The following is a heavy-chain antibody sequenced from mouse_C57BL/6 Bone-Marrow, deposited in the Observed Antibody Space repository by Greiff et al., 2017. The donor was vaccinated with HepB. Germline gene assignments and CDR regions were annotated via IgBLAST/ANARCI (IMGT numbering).Heavy chain of an antibody. CDR1: GYSITSGYF. CDR3: ASDNYYGNYEGY. Sequence: VQLKQSGPGLVKPSQSLSLTCSVTGYSITSGYFWNWIRQLPGNKLGWMVYISYDGSNNYNPTLKNRIPITRDTSKTQFFLHLNSVTTEDTAAYYGASDNYYGNYEGYWGQGTTLTVSS. D-gene: IGHD2-1*01. J-gene: IGHJ2*01. CDR2: ISYDGSN. V-gene: IGHV3-6*01.